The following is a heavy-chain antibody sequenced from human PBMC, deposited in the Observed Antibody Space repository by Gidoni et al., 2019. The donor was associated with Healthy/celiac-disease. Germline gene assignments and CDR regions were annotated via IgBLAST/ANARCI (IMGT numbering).Heavy chain of an antibody. CDR2: IYYSGST. V-gene: IGHV4-39*01. D-gene: IGHD3-22*01. Sequence: QLQLQESGPGLVKPSETLSLTCTVSGGSISSSSYYWGWIRQPPGKGLEWIGSIYYSGSTYYNPSLKSRVTISVDTSKNQFSLKLSSVTAADTAVYYCARLYYYDSSGYLDYWGQGTLVTVSS. J-gene: IGHJ4*02. CDR3: ARLYYYDSSGYLDY. CDR1: GGSISSSSYY.